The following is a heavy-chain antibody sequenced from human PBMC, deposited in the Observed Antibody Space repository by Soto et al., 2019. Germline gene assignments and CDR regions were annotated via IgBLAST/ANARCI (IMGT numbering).Heavy chain of an antibody. CDR3: ARVSDSDSSGYYSLAFDI. J-gene: IGHJ3*02. CDR2: TYYRSKWYN. CDR1: GDSVSSNSAA. D-gene: IGHD3-22*01. V-gene: IGHV6-1*01. Sequence: SQTLSLTCAISGDSVSSNSAAWNWIRQSPSRGLEWLGRTYYRSKWYNDYAVSVKSRITINPYTSKNQFSLQLNSVTPEDTAVYYCARVSDSDSSGYYSLAFDIWGQGTMVTVSS.